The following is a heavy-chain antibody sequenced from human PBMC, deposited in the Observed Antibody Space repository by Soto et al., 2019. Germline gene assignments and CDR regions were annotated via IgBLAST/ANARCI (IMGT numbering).Heavy chain of an antibody. CDR1: GGSFSGCY. Sequence: SETLSLTCAVYGGSFSGCYWSWGRQRPGGGLEWIGEINHSGSTNYNPSLKSRVTISVDTSKNQFSLKLSSVTAADTAVYYCARGYRARIFSGIDAFDIWGQGTMVTVSS. J-gene: IGHJ3*02. D-gene: IGHD3-9*01. V-gene: IGHV4-34*01. CDR2: INHSGST. CDR3: ARGYRARIFSGIDAFDI.